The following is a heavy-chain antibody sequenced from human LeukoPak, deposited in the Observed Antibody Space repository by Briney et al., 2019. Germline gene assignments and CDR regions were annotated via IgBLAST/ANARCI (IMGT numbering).Heavy chain of an antibody. CDR1: GYTFTSYG. CDR3: ARGRSNRMTAVSHVDY. D-gene: IGHD4-17*01. Sequence: ASVKVSCKASGYTFTSYGISWVRQAPGQGLEWMGWMSAYSGNTNYAQKLQGRVTMTTDTSTSTAYMELRSLRSDATAMYYCARGRSNRMTAVSHVDYWGQGTLVTVSS. CDR2: MSAYSGNT. V-gene: IGHV1-18*01. J-gene: IGHJ4*02.